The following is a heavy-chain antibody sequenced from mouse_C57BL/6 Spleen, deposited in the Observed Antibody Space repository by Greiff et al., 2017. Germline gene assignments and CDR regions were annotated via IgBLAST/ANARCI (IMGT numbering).Heavy chain of an antibody. CDR2: IDPSDSET. CDR1: GYTFTSYW. V-gene: IGHV1-52*01. J-gene: IGHJ2*01. CDR3: ARWDSSGYVDY. Sequence: QVQLQQPGPELVRPGSSVKLSCKASGYTFTSYWMHWVKQRPIQGLEWIGNIDPSDSETHYNQKFKDKATLTVDTSSSTAYMQLSSLTSEDSAAYNCARWDSSGYVDYWGQGTTRTVSS. D-gene: IGHD3-2*02.